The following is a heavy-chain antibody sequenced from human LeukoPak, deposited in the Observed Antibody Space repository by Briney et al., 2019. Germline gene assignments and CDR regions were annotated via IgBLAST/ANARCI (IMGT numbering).Heavy chain of an antibody. J-gene: IGHJ4*02. CDR3: ARGRRRYNWNESFDY. CDR1: GDSFSGYY. CDR2: INHSGST. Sequence: SETLSLTCAVYGDSFSGYYWSWLRQPPGKGLEWLGEINHSGSTNYNPSLKSRVTISVDTSKNQFSLKLSSVTAADTAVYYCARGRRRYNWNESFDYWGQGTLVTVSS. D-gene: IGHD1-1*01. V-gene: IGHV4-34*01.